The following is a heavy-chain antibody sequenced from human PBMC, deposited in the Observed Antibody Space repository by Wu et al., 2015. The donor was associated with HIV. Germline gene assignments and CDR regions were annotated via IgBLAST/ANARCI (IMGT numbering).Heavy chain of an antibody. D-gene: IGHD2-15*01. J-gene: IGHJ3*02. CDR3: ARERYCSGGSCYSSSADAFDI. CDR2: IIPIFGTA. CDR1: GGAFTTSA. Sequence: QVQLVQSGAEVKKPGSSVKVSCKGSGGAFTTSAINWVRQAPGQGLEWMGGIIPIFGTANYAQKFQGRVTITTDESTSTAYMELSSLRSEDTAVYYCARERYCSGGSCYSSSADAFDIWGQGTMVTVSS. V-gene: IGHV1-69*05.